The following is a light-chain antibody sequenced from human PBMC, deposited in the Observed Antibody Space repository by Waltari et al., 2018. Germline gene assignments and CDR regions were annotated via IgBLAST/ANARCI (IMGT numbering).Light chain of an antibody. CDR2: GAS. V-gene: IGKV1-5*03. CDR1: QSITTS. J-gene: IGKJ1*01. Sequence: DIQMTQSPSTLSASVGDTVIISCRTSQSITTSVAWYQQQPGKAPDVLIYGASNLESGVPSRFSGSGSGTEFPLTISSLQPDDFATYYCQQYKSYKTFGQGTRVEIK. CDR3: QQYKSYKT.